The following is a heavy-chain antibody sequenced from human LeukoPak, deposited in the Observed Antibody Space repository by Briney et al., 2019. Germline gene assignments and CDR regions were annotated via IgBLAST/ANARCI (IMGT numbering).Heavy chain of an antibody. CDR2: IYYSGST. Sequence: LETLSLTCTVSGGSISSSSYYWGWIRQPPGKGLEWIGSIYYSGSTYYNPSLKSRVTISVDTSKNQFSLKLSSVTAADTAVYYCARHAYSSGYYWGQGTLVTVSS. CDR3: ARHAYSSGYY. CDR1: GGSISSSSYY. J-gene: IGHJ4*02. D-gene: IGHD3-22*01. V-gene: IGHV4-39*01.